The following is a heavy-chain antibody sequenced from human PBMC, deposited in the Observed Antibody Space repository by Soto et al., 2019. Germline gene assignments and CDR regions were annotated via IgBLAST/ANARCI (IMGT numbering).Heavy chain of an antibody. Sequence: QVQLVQSGAEVKKPGSSVKVSCTASGGTFSDSAISWLRQAPGQGLEWMGGIIPIFGTSNYAQEFQGRVTITAAESTNTAYMEMSSLRSDDTAVYYCARERGSGSYSRVGYYYYGVDVWGQGTTVTVSS. CDR3: ARERGSGSYSRVGYYYYGVDV. CDR2: IIPIFGTS. D-gene: IGHD3-10*01. J-gene: IGHJ6*02. V-gene: IGHV1-69*01. CDR1: GGTFSDSA.